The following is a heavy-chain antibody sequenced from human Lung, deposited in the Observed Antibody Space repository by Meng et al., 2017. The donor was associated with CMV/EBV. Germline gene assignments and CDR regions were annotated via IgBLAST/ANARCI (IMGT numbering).Heavy chain of an antibody. V-gene: IGHV1-8*01. CDR1: GYTXTTYD. D-gene: IGHD2-15*01. CDR2: MNPNSGNT. CDR3: ARTRIEVEPDGTKNKYYNYGMDV. J-gene: IGHJ6*02. Sequence: ASXXVSXNASGYTXTTYDINWVRQATGQGLEWMGWMNPNSGNTGYAQKFQGRVAMTRVTSISTAYMELSSLTSDDTAVYYCARTRIEVEPDGTKNKYYNYGMDVWXQGTTVTVSS.